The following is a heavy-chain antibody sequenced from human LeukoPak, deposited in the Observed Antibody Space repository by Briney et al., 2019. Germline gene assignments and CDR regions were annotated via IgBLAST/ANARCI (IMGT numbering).Heavy chain of an antibody. Sequence: PGGSLRLSCAASGFTFSSYAMHWVRQAPGKGLEWVAVISYDGSNKYYADSVKGRFTISRDNSKNTLYLQMNSLGAEDTAVYYCAREDRSYYFDYWGQGALVTVSS. CDR1: GFTFSSYA. CDR3: AREDRSYYFDY. D-gene: IGHD1-14*01. CDR2: ISYDGSNK. V-gene: IGHV3-30-3*01. J-gene: IGHJ4*02.